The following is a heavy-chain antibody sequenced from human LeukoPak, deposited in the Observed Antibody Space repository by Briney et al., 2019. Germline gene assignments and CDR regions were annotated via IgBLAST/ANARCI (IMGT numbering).Heavy chain of an antibody. CDR2: ISSSSSYI. CDR1: GFTFSSYS. V-gene: IGHV3-21*01. J-gene: IGHJ3*02. CDR3: ARVDMVRGVVVDAFDT. D-gene: IGHD3-10*01. Sequence: PGGSLRLSCAASGFTFSSYSMNWVRQAPGKGLEWVSSISSSSSYIYYADSVKGRFTVSRDNAKNSLYLQMNSLRAEDTAVYYCARVDMVRGVVVDAFDTWGQGTMVTASS.